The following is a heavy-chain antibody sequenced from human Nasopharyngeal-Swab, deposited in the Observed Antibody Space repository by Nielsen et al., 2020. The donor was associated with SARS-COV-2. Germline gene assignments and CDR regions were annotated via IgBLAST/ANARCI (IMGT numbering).Heavy chain of an antibody. J-gene: IGHJ4*02. CDR3: ARNLGGYDARTAN. Sequence: PGKGLEWLAVISYDGYNEKYADSAKGRFTISRDNSKSTLYLQINSLRAEDTAVYYCARNLGGYDARTANWGQGTLVTVPQ. V-gene: IGHV3-30*03. CDR2: ISYDGYNE. D-gene: IGHD5-12*01.